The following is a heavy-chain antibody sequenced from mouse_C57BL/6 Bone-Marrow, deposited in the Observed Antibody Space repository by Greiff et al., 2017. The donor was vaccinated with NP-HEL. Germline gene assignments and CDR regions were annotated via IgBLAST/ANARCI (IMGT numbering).Heavy chain of an antibody. CDR3: ASSYGSSYEYYFDY. J-gene: IGHJ2*01. V-gene: IGHV1-26*01. CDR1: GYTFTDYY. D-gene: IGHD1-1*01. CDR2: INPNNGGT. Sequence: VQLQQSGPELVKPGASVKISCKASGYTFTDYYMNWVKQSHGKSLEWIGDINPNNGGTSYNQKFKGKATLTVDKSSSTAYMELRSLTSEDSAVYYCASSYGSSYEYYFDYWGQGTTLTVSS.